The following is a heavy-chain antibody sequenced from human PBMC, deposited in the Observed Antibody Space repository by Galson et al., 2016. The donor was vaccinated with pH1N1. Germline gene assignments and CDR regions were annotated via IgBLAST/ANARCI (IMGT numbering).Heavy chain of an antibody. CDR2: IDPSDGTT. V-gene: IGHV1-46*01. Sequence: SVKVSCKASGYSVTRYYMHWVRQAPGQGLEWMGIIDPSDGTTTYSQKFQGRITMTWDTPTNSVYMELSSLTSDDTAVYYCARRYYFDYWGQGTLITVSS. CDR3: ARRYYFDY. CDR1: GYSVTRYY. J-gene: IGHJ4*02.